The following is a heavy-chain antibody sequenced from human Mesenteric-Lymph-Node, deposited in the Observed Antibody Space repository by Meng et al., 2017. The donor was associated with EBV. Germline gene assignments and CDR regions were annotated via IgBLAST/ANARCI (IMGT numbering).Heavy chain of an antibody. D-gene: IGHD5-12*01. CDR3: ARGGGEYSGYDPKWLDP. V-gene: IGHV4-30-2*01. CDR1: GGSISSGGYS. Sequence: QLPLEEPGSGLVKSSQTLSLTCAVSGGSISSGGYSWSWIRQPPGKGLELIGYIYHSGSTYYNPSLKSRVTIIVDRSKNQFSLKLSSVTAADTAVYYCARGGGEYSGYDPKWLDPWGQGTLVTVSS. CDR2: IYHSGST. J-gene: IGHJ5*02.